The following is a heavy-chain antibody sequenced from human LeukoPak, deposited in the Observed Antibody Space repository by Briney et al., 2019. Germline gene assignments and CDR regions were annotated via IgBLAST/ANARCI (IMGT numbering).Heavy chain of an antibody. CDR1: GFTFNSYS. V-gene: IGHV3-48*01. CDR2: ISSSSISI. CDR3: ARDPTPTQLWFRGSLDY. J-gene: IGHJ4*02. D-gene: IGHD5-18*01. Sequence: PGGSLRLSCAASGFTFNSYSMNWVRQAPGKGLEWVSYISSSSISIYYADSVKGRFTISRDKAKNSLYLQMNSLRAEDTAVYYCARDPTPTQLWFRGSLDYWGQGALVTVSS.